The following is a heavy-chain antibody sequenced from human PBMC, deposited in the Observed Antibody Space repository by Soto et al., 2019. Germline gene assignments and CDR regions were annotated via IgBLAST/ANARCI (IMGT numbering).Heavy chain of an antibody. J-gene: IGHJ6*02. CDR3: ARIHSSSSSDMDV. D-gene: IGHD6-6*01. CDR2: TYYRSKWYS. CDR1: GDSGSSNSAA. Sequence: SQTLSLTCAISGDSGSSNSAAWNWIRQSPSRGLEWLGRTYYRSKWYSNYAVSVKSRITTNPDTSKNQFSLQLNSVTPEDTAVYYCARIHSSSSSDMDVWGQGTTVTVSS. V-gene: IGHV6-1*01.